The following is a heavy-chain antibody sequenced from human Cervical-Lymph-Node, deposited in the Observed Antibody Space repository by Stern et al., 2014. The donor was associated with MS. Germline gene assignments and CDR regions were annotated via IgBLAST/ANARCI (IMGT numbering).Heavy chain of an antibody. CDR2: IPYRWAT. J-gene: IGHJ4*02. D-gene: IGHD4-17*01. V-gene: IGHV4-61*01. Sequence: QVQLQESGPGLVKPSETLSLTCTVSGGSVSSGPYYWTWIRQPPGKGLEWIGFIPYRWATKYKPSLRGRVPISVDHAKAQFSLKVDLWTPADTAVYFCSKESLESGDYHIDYWGQGTLLTVSS. CDR1: GGSVSSGPYY. CDR3: SKESLESGDYHIDY.